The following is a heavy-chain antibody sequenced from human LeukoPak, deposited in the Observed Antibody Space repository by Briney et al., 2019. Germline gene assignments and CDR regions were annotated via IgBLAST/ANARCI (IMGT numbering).Heavy chain of an antibody. CDR1: GGTFSSYA. V-gene: IGHV1-69*04. CDR2: IIPILGIA. CDR3: ATGNYYDSSGFMN. Sequence: SVKVSCKASGGTFSSYAISWVRQAPGQGLEWMGRIIPILGIANYAQKFQGRVTITADKSTSTAYMELSSLRSEDTAVYYCATGNYYDSSGFMNWGQGTLVTVSS. J-gene: IGHJ4*02. D-gene: IGHD3-22*01.